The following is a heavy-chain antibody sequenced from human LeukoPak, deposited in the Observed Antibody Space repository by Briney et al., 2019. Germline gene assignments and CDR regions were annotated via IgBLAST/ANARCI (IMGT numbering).Heavy chain of an antibody. J-gene: IGHJ4*02. CDR1: GFTFSDYY. V-gene: IGHV3-11*01. CDR3: ARDDYYDSSGNSNPH. D-gene: IGHD3-22*01. Sequence: GGSLRLSCAASGFTFSDYYMSWIRQAPGKGLEWVSYISSSGSTIYYADFVKGRFTISRDNAKNSLYLQMNSLRAEDTAVYYCARDDYYDSSGNSNPHWGQGTLVTVSS. CDR2: ISSSGSTI.